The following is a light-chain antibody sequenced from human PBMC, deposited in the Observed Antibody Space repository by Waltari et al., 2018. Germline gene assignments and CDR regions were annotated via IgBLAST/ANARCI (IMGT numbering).Light chain of an antibody. V-gene: IGLV2-23*02. CDR3: SSVAGSNTWV. CDR2: EVT. Sequence: QSALTQPASVSGSPGQSIAVSCTGTSSDVGTYNLVSWYQHHPGKAPRFMIFEVTKRPSGVSNRFSGSKSGNTASLTISGLQAEDEADYYCSSVAGSNTWVFGTGTKVTVL. J-gene: IGLJ1*01. CDR1: SSDVGTYNL.